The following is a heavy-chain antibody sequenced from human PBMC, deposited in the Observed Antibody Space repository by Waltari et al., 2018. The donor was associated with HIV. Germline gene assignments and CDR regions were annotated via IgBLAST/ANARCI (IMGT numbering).Heavy chain of an antibody. CDR3: ARGLGASVLRYFDWLLADNWFDP. D-gene: IGHD3-9*01. Sequence: QVQLVQSGAEVKKPGASVKVSCKASGYTFTSYDINWLRQATGQGLEWMGWMNPNSGNTGYAQKFQGRVTMTRNTSISTAYMELSSLRSEDTAVYYCARGLGASVLRYFDWLLADNWFDPWGQGTLVTVSS. CDR2: MNPNSGNT. CDR1: GYTFTSYD. J-gene: IGHJ5*02. V-gene: IGHV1-8*01.